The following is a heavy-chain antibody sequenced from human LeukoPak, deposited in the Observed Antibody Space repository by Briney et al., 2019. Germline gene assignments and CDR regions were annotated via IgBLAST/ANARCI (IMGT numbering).Heavy chain of an antibody. V-gene: IGHV3-74*01. CDR2: IRRDGTT. J-gene: IGHJ4*02. CDR3: ARDAGQATPFDY. D-gene: IGHD2-15*01. CDR1: GFTVSSYW. Sequence: GGSQRLSCAASGFTVSSYWIHWVRQAPGKGLVWVSLIRRDGTTSFAASVQGRFTISRDNARNTLYLQMNSLAAEDTAVYYCARDAGQATPFDYWGPGTLVTVSS.